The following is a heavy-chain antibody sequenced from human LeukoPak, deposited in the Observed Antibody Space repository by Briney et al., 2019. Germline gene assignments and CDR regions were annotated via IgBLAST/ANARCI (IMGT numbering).Heavy chain of an antibody. D-gene: IGHD4-23*01. V-gene: IGHV4-59*02. J-gene: IGHJ4*02. Sequence: LRLSCTVSGFTVSSNSMSWIRQPPGKGLEWLGYISYSGSTNYNPSLKSRVTISVDKSKKQFSLKLSSATAADTAVYYCARDCEDYGGNCFDDWGQGTLVTVSS. CDR1: GFTVSSNS. CDR3: ARDCEDYGGNCFDD. CDR2: ISYSGST.